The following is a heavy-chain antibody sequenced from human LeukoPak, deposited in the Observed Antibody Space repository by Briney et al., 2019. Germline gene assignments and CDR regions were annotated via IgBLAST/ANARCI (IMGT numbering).Heavy chain of an antibody. Sequence: ASVKVSCKASGYTFTSYGISWVRQAPGQGLEWMGWISAYNGNTNYAQKLQGRVTMTTDTSTSTAYMELRSLRSDDTAVYYCARDPRESISVVVAATGEGYFDYWGQGTLVTVSS. V-gene: IGHV1-18*01. J-gene: IGHJ4*02. CDR1: GYTFTSYG. CDR2: ISAYNGNT. CDR3: ARDPRESISVVVAATGEGYFDY. D-gene: IGHD2-15*01.